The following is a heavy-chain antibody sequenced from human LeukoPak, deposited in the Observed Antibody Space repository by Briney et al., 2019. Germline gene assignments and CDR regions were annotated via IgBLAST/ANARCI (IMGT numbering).Heavy chain of an antibody. D-gene: IGHD6-13*01. CDR2: IWYDGSYK. J-gene: IGHJ4*02. CDR1: GFNFSNYG. V-gene: IGHV3-33*06. CDR3: AKVVQYTASTGTGLDY. Sequence: GGSLRLSCAASGFNFSNYGMHWVRQAPGKGLDWVAVIWYDGSYKYYADSVKGRFTISRDNSKNTLYLQMNSLRAEDTAVYYCAKVVQYTASTGTGLDYWGQGTLVTVSS.